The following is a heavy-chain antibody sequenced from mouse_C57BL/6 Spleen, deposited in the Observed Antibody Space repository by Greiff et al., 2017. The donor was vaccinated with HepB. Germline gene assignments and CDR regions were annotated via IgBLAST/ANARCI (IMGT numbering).Heavy chain of an antibody. CDR1: GFTFSDYY. J-gene: IGHJ2*01. D-gene: IGHD1-1*01. Sequence: EVKLVESGGGLVQPGGSLKLSCAASGFTFSDYYMYWVRQTPEKRLEWVAYISNGGGSTYYPDTVKGRFTISRDNAKNTLYLQMSRLKSEDTAMYYCARSDYYGSSPFDYWGQGTTLTVSS. CDR3: ARSDYYGSSPFDY. V-gene: IGHV5-12*01. CDR2: ISNGGGST.